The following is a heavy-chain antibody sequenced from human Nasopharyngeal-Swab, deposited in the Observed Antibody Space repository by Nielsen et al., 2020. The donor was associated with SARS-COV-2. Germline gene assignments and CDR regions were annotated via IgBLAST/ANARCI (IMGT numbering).Heavy chain of an antibody. J-gene: IGHJ4*02. CDR3: ARDSSIWAVAGTFLDY. CDR1: GFSFSSYA. D-gene: IGHD6-19*01. Sequence: GESLKISCVPSGFSFSSYAMHWVRQAPGKGLEWVAVVSHDGSNKYHAESVRGRFTISRDNSKNTLYLQMNSLRAEDTAVYYCARDSSIWAVAGTFLDYWGQGTLVTVSS. CDR2: VSHDGSNK. V-gene: IGHV3-30-3*01.